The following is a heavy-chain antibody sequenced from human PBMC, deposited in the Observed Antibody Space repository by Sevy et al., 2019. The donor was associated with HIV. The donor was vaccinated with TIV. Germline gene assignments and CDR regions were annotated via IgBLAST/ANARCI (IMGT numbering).Heavy chain of an antibody. CDR2: INSDGSST. D-gene: IGHD1-1*01. V-gene: IGHV3-74*01. CDR1: GFTFSSYW. CDR3: ASASSYNWRGDS. J-gene: IGHJ4*02. Sequence: GGSLRLSCAASGFTFSSYWMHWVRQGSGKGLVWVSRINSDGSSTYYADSVKGRFTISRDNAKNTLYLQMNSLRAEDTAVYYCASASSYNWRGDSWGQGTLVTVSS.